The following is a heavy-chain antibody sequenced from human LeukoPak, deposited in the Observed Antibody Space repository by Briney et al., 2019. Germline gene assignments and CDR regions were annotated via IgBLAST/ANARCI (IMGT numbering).Heavy chain of an antibody. CDR1: GFIVSSKY. Sequence: GESLKISCAASGFIVSSKYMSWVRQAPGKGLEWVSAISGSGGSTYYADSVKGRFTISRDNSKNTLYLQMNSLRAEDTAVYYCAKLTGSSGYYDYFDYWGQGTLVTVSS. D-gene: IGHD3-22*01. V-gene: IGHV3-23*01. CDR2: ISGSGGST. CDR3: AKLTGSSGYYDYFDY. J-gene: IGHJ4*02.